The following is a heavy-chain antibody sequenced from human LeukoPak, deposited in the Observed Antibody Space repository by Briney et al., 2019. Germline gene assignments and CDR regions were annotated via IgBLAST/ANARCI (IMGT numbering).Heavy chain of an antibody. CDR2: ISGSGGST. J-gene: IGHJ4*02. CDR3: AKDQFFNLDTAYDILTGYFHSGFDY. D-gene: IGHD3-9*01. Sequence: GGSLRLSCAASGFTFSSYAMSWVRQAPGKGLEWVSAISGSGGSTYYADSVKGRFTISRDNSKTTLYLQMNSLSAEDTAVYYCAKDQFFNLDTAYDILTGYFHSGFDYWGQGTLVTVSS. CDR1: GFTFSSYA. V-gene: IGHV3-23*01.